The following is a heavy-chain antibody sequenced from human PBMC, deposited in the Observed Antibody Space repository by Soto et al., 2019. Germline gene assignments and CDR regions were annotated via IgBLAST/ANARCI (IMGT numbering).Heavy chain of an antibody. Sequence: PSETLSLTCTVSGGSTSSYYWSWIRQPPGQGLEWIGYIYYSGSTNYNPSLKSRVTISVDTSKNQFSLKLSSVTAADTAMYYCAGDRLPMDILTGSRFAYWGQGTLVTVFS. V-gene: IGHV4-59*01. CDR2: IYYSGST. D-gene: IGHD3-9*01. CDR3: AGDRLPMDILTGSRFAY. J-gene: IGHJ4*02. CDR1: GGSTSSYY.